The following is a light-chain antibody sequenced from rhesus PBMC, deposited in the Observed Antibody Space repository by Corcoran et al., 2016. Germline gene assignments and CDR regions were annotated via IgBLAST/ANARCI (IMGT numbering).Light chain of an antibody. V-gene: IGKV3-10*01. CDR2: GAS. CDR3: YQHSSGYS. Sequence: QVILTQSPATLSLSPGESATLSCRASQSVSCYFAWYQQKPGQAPRLLIYGASSRATGIPDRFRGTGSGTDFTLTISSLEPEDVGVYHCYQHSSGYSFGQGTKVEIK. J-gene: IGKJ2*01. CDR1: QSVSCY.